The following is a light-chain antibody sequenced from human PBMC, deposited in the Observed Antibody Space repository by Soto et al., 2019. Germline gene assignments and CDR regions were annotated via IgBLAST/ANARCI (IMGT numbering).Light chain of an antibody. CDR2: EVS. Sequence: QSALTQPASVSGSPGQSITISCTGTSSDVGGYNYVSWYQQHLGKAPKLMIYEVSNRPSGVSNRFSGSKSGNTASLTISGLQAEDEADYYCSSYTSSSTLVVFGGGTQLTVL. J-gene: IGLJ2*01. CDR3: SSYTSSSTLVV. CDR1: SSDVGGYNY. V-gene: IGLV2-14*01.